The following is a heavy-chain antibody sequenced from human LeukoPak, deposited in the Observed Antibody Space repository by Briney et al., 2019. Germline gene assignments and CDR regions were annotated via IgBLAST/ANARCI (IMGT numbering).Heavy chain of an antibody. V-gene: IGHV4-39*01. CDR3: ARQHYDSSGYYPWYFDY. CDR1: GGSFTSSTYY. Sequence: PSETLSLTCTVSGGSFTSSTYYWGWIRQPPGKGLEWIGSMYYSGSTYYNQSLKSRLIMSVDTSTNQFSLKLTSVTAADTAMYYCARQHYDSSGYYPWYFDYWGQGTLVTVSS. D-gene: IGHD3-22*01. J-gene: IGHJ4*02. CDR2: MYYSGST.